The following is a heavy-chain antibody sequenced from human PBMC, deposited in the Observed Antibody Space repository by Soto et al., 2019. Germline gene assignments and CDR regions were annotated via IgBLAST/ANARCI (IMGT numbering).Heavy chain of an antibody. V-gene: IGHV3-30*03. CDR2: ISYDGSNT. CDR3: CRDVSPEKWIKLCSY. Sequence: QVQLVESGGGVVQPGRSLRHSCAASGFTFSNYGMHWVRQAPGKGLEWVAVISYDGSNTYYADSVKGRFTISRDNSKNTLYLQMNSLRAEETAVYYCCRDVSPEKWIKLCSYWGQGTLVTVSS. CDR1: GFTFSNYG. J-gene: IGHJ4*02. D-gene: IGHD5-18*01.